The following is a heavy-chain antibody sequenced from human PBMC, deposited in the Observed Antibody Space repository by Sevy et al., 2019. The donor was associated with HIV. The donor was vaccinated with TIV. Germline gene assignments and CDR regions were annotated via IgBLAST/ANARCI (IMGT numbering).Heavy chain of an antibody. J-gene: IGHJ4*02. Sequence: GGSLRLSCAASGFIFSDYWMTWVRQAPGKGLEWVATIRLDGSARYYASSVKGRVTISRDNAKNSLFLQMNSLRVEDTAVYYCARAFRREAYTPDYWGQGSLVTVSS. V-gene: IGHV3-7*03. D-gene: IGHD4-4*01. CDR1: GFIFSDYW. CDR3: ARAFRREAYTPDY. CDR2: IRLDGSAR.